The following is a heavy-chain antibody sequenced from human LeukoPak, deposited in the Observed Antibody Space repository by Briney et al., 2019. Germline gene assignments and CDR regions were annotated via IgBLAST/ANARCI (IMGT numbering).Heavy chain of an antibody. CDR3: ARGGRGIDP. V-gene: IGHV3-74*01. CDR1: GFSFSSYW. Sequence: GGSLRLSCAASGFSFSSYWMQWVRQAPGKGLVWVSRISRDGSTTSYADSVRGRFTISRDNAKNTLYLQMNSLRVEDTAVYYCARGGRGIDPWGQGTLVTVSS. CDR2: ISRDGSTT. D-gene: IGHD6-25*01. J-gene: IGHJ5*02.